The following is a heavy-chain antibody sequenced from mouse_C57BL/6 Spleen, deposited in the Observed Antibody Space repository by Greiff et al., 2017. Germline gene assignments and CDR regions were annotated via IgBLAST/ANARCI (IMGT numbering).Heavy chain of an antibody. D-gene: IGHD1-1*01. CDR2: INPGGGDT. CDR1: GYAFSSYW. Sequence: VQLQQSGPELVKPGASVKISCKASGYAFSSYWMNWVKQRPGKGLEWIGRINPGGGDTNYPGKFKGKATLTADKSSSTAYMHLSSLTSEDSAVYISGRNQLITTVVATKRGRRYSMDYWGQGTSLTVSS. J-gene: IGHJ4*01. V-gene: IGHV1-82*01. CDR3: GRNQLITTVVATKRGRRYSMDY.